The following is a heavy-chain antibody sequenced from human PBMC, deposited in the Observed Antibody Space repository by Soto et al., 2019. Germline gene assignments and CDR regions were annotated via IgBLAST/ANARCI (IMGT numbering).Heavy chain of an antibody. D-gene: IGHD1-26*01. V-gene: IGHV3-64*01. CDR1: GFTFSSYA. CDR3: ASVIVGADY. Sequence: EVQLVESGGGLVQPGGSLRLSCAASGFTFSSYAMHWVRQAPGKGLEYVSAISSNGGSTYYANSVKGRFTISRDNSKNTLYLQMGSLRAEDMDVYYCASVIVGADYWGQGTLVTVSS. J-gene: IGHJ4*02. CDR2: ISSNGGST.